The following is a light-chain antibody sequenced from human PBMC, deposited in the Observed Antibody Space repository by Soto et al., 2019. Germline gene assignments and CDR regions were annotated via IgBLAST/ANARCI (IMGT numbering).Light chain of an antibody. Sequence: DIQMTQSPSTLPASVGDRVTITCRANQSISTWLAWYQQKPGKAPNLLIYKASRLETGVPSRFSGSGSGTDFTLTITRLEPEDFAVFYCQQYGTSEIIFGQGTRLEIK. CDR3: QQYGTSEII. CDR1: QSISTW. CDR2: KAS. J-gene: IGKJ5*01. V-gene: IGKV1-5*03.